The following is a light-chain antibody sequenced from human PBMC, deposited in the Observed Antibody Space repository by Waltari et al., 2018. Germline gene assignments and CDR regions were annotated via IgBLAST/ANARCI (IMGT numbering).Light chain of an antibody. J-gene: IGKJ1*01. Sequence: DIQMTQSPSTLLASVGDRVTITCRASQSINRWLAWYQQKPGNAPKLLIYRTSTLESGVPSRFSGRGSGTEFTLTISSLQPDDFATYYCQQYTAPPWTFGQGTRVEI. CDR2: RTS. V-gene: IGKV1-5*03. CDR3: QQYTAPPWT. CDR1: QSINRW.